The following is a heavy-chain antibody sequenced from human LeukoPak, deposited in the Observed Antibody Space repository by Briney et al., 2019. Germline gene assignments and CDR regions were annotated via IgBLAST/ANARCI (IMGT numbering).Heavy chain of an antibody. V-gene: IGHV1-24*01. D-gene: IGHD6-19*01. CDR1: GYTLTELS. J-gene: IGHJ4*02. Sequence: ASVKVSCKVSGYTLTELSMHWVRQAPGKGLEWMGGFGPEDGETIYAQKFQGRVTMTEDTSTDTAYMELSSLRSEDTAVYYCATSIAVAVDFDYWGQGTLVTVSS. CDR2: FGPEDGET. CDR3: ATSIAVAVDFDY.